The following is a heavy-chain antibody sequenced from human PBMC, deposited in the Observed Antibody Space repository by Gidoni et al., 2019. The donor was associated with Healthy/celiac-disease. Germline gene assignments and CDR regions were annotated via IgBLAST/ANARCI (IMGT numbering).Heavy chain of an antibody. Sequence: EVQLVESGGVVVQPGGSLRLSCAASGFTFDDYAMHWVRQAPGKGLEWVSLISWDGGSTYYADSVKGRFTISRDNSKNSLYLQMNSLRAEDTALYYCAKDMNSITIFGVVIIPNDYYYGMDVWGQGTTVTVSS. V-gene: IGHV3-43D*04. CDR1: GFTFDDYA. CDR3: AKDMNSITIFGVVIIPNDYYYGMDV. D-gene: IGHD3-3*01. CDR2: ISWDGGST. J-gene: IGHJ6*02.